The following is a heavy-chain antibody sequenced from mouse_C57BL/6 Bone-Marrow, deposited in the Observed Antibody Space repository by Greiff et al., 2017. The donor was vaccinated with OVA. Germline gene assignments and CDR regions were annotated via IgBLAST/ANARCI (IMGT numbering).Heavy chain of an antibody. CDR2: IRSKSNNYAT. D-gene: IGHD1-1*01. J-gene: IGHJ3*01. V-gene: IGHV10-1*01. CDR1: GFSFNTYA. CDR3: VRHWYYGSSGAY. Sequence: EVKVVESGGGLVQPKGSLKLSCAASGFSFNTYAMNWVRQAPGKGLEWVARIRSKSNNYATYYADSVKDRFTISRDDSESMLYLQMNNLKTEDTAMYYCVRHWYYGSSGAYWGQGTLVTVSA.